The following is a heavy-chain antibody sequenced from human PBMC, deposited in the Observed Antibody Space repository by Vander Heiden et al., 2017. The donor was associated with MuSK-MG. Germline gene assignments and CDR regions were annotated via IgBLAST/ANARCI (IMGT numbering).Heavy chain of an antibody. CDR2: IFYSGTT. J-gene: IGHJ3*02. CDR1: GGSINSGDYY. Sequence: QVQLQESGPGLVKPSQTLSLTCTVSGGSINSGDYYWSWIRQYPGKGLEWIGYIFYSGTTFYKPSLKSRVTISVDTSKNQFSLKLGSVTAADTAVCCCARAQRTRAFDIWGQGRMGTLSS. V-gene: IGHV4-31*03. CDR3: ARAQRTRAFDI.